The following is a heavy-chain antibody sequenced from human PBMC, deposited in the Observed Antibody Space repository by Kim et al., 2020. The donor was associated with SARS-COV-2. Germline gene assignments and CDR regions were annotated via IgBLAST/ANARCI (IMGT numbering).Heavy chain of an antibody. Sequence: SETLSLTCAVSGGSISSSNWWSWVRQPPGKGLEWIGEIYHSGSTNYNPSLKSRVTISVDKSKNQFSLKLSSVTAADTAVYYCARYCSSTRCHPTGGMDVWGQGTTVTVSS. CDR2: IYHSGST. CDR3: ARYCSSTRCHPTGGMDV. J-gene: IGHJ6*02. V-gene: IGHV4-4*02. D-gene: IGHD2-2*01. CDR1: GGSISSSNW.